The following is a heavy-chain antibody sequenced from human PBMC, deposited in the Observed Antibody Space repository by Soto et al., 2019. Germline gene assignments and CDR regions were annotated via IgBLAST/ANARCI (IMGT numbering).Heavy chain of an antibody. Sequence: QITLKESGPTLVKPTQTLTLTCTFSGFSLSTSRVGVGWIRQPPGKALEWLALIYWDDDKRYSPSLKSRLTSTKDTANIQLVLTMPNTDPVDTATYACVHTSGSGNSACFDYWGPGTLVTVSS. J-gene: IGHJ4*02. CDR3: VHTSGSGNSACFDY. CDR1: GFSLSTSRVG. CDR2: IYWDDDK. V-gene: IGHV2-5*02. D-gene: IGHD3-10*01.